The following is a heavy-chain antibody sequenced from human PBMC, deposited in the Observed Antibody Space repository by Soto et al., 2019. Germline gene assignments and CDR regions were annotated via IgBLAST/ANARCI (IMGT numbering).Heavy chain of an antibody. CDR3: TREKRDCTNVVCYAPDGYYFDY. J-gene: IGHJ4*02. V-gene: IGHV3-49*04. CDR1: GFTFGDYS. D-gene: IGHD2-8*01. CDR2: IRSKAYGGTT. Sequence: EVQLVESGGGLVQPGRSLRLSCTASGFTFGDYSMSWVRQAPGKGLEWVGFIRSKAYGGTTEYAASVKGRFTISRDDSKSIAYLQMNSLKTDDTAVYYCTREKRDCTNVVCYAPDGYYFDYWGQVTLVTVSS.